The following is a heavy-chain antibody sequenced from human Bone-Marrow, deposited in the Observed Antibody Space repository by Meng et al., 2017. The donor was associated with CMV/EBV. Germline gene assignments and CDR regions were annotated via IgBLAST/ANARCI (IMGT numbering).Heavy chain of an antibody. J-gene: IGHJ3*01. CDR3: ARGGARYGTTDAFDV. CDR1: GYSFTSYW. D-gene: IGHD1-7*01. CDR2: IYPGDSET. V-gene: IGHV5-51*01. Sequence: GESLKISCKGSGYSFTSYWIGWVRQMPGKGLEWMGIIYPGDSETRYSPSFQGQVTISADQSISTAYLQWSSLKASDTAIYYCARGGARYGTTDAFDVWGQGKMVTVSS.